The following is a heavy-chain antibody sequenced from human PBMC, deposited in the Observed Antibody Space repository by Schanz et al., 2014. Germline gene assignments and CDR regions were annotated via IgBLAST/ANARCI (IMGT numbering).Heavy chain of an antibody. CDR3: AKGMGYCSGGTCYGYYYYGLDV. Sequence: QVQLVESGGGLVKPGGSLRLSCAASGFTFSDYYMSWIRQAPGKGLEWVSYISGTTTYTNYADSVKGRFTISRDNAKNSLYLQMNSLRAEYTAVFYCAKGMGYCSGGTCYGYYYYGLDVWGQGTTVTVSS. V-gene: IGHV3-11*05. CDR2: ISGTTTYT. J-gene: IGHJ6*02. D-gene: IGHD2-15*01. CDR1: GFTFSDYY.